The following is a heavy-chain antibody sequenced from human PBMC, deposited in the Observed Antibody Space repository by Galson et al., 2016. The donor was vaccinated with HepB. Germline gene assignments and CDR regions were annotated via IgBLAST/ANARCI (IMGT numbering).Heavy chain of an antibody. CDR3: AKIGTPGLWYFDL. D-gene: IGHD1/OR15-1a*01. CDR2: ISRSGDLT. V-gene: IGHV3-23*01. J-gene: IGHJ2*01. Sequence: LRLSCAASAFSFSSTGMSWARQARGKGPEWVSSISRSGDLTYYAESVKGRFTVSRDNTQNTLFLQMNSLRAEDTAVYFCAKIGTPGLWYFDLWGRGTLVTVSS. CDR1: AFSFSSTG.